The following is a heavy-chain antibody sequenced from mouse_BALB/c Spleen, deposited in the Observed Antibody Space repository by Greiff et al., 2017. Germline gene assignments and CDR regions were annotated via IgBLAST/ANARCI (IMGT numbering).Heavy chain of an antibody. CDR1: GFSLTSYG. Sequence: QVQLQQSGPGLVAPSQSLSITCTVSGFSLTSYGVHWVRQPPGKGLEWLGVIWAGGSTNYNSALMSRLSISKDNSKSQVFLKMNSLQTDDTARYYCARDPYRYETDYAMDYWGQGTSVTVSS. CDR2: IWAGGST. D-gene: IGHD2-14*01. V-gene: IGHV2-9*02. CDR3: ARDPYRYETDYAMDY. J-gene: IGHJ4*01.